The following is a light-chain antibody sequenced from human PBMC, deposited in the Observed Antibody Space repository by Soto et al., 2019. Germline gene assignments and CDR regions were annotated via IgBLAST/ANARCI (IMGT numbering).Light chain of an antibody. CDR1: QSITTW. CDR3: QRYNDYQYV. V-gene: IGKV1-5*03. CDR2: KAI. J-gene: IGKJ2*01. Sequence: DIPMTQSPSTLSASVGARVTITCRASQSITTWLAWYQQKPGKAPKLLIYKAINLQSGVPSRFSGSGSGTEFTLTISSLQPDDFGTYYCQRYNDYQYVFGQGTKLDMK.